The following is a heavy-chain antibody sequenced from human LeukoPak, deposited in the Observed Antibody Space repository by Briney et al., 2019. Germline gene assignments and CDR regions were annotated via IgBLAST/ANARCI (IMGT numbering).Heavy chain of an antibody. CDR3: ARRSTHEGYFDWLLSHDAFDI. Sequence: GGSLRLSCAASEITFSSYWMSWVRQAPGKGLEWVASIKQDGSEKYYVDSVKGRFTISRDNAKNSLYLQMNSLRAEDTAVYYCARRSTHEGYFDWLLSHDAFDIWGQGTMVTVSS. D-gene: IGHD3-9*01. J-gene: IGHJ3*02. CDR1: EITFSSYW. CDR2: IKQDGSEK. V-gene: IGHV3-7*01.